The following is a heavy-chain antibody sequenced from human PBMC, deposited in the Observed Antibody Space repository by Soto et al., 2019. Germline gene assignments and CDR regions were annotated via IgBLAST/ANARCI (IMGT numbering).Heavy chain of an antibody. CDR3: ARRTPTVGLFEI. Sequence: QVQLQESGPGLVKPSQTLSLTCSVSGGSINSRGYYWSWLRQLPGKGLEWIGYIFYSGGTYYNPSLNSRVTISSDTSKNQFSLKLSSVTAADTAVYYCARRTPTVGLFEIWGQGTMVTVSS. CDR2: IFYSGGT. J-gene: IGHJ3*02. CDR1: GGSINSRGYY. V-gene: IGHV4-31*03.